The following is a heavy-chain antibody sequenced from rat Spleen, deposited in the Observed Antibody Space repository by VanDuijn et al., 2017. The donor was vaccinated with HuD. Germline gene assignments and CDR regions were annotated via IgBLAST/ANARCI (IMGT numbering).Heavy chain of an antibody. Sequence: IDYYMAWVRQAPKKGLEWVASISYEGSGTYYGDSVKGRFTISRDNAKSTLYLQMNSLRSEDTATYYCARLEGGFMDAWGQGASVTVSS. CDR1: IDYY. J-gene: IGHJ4*01. D-gene: IGHD1-11*01. CDR3: ARLEGGFMDA. V-gene: IGHV5-22*01. CDR2: ISYEGSGT.